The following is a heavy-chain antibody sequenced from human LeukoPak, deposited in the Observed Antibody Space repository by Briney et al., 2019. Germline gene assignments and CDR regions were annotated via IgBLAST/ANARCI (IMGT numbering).Heavy chain of an antibody. Sequence: SVKVSCKASGGTFSSYTISWVRQAPGQGLGWMGRIIPILGIANYAQKFQGRVTITADKSTSTAYMELSSLRSEDTAVYYCARAPGYGDYLYYYGMDVWGQGTTVTVSS. CDR1: GGTFSSYT. CDR2: IIPILGIA. V-gene: IGHV1-69*02. D-gene: IGHD4-17*01. J-gene: IGHJ6*02. CDR3: ARAPGYGDYLYYYGMDV.